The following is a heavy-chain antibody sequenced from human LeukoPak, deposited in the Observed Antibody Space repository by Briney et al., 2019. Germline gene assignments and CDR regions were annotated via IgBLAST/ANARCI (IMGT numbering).Heavy chain of an antibody. CDR2: ISDDNGNT. CDR3: ARDQYRGLQKPYCSSTSCFTWFDP. CDR1: GYTFTSNG. J-gene: IGHJ5*02. D-gene: IGHD2-2*02. V-gene: IGHV1-18*01. Sequence: GSVTVSCKASGYTFTSNGISWGRQAPGQGVEGMGWISDDNGNTNYAQKLQGRVTMTTDTSTSTAYMELRSLRSDDTAVYYCARDQYRGLQKPYCSSTSCFTWFDPWGQGTLVTVSS.